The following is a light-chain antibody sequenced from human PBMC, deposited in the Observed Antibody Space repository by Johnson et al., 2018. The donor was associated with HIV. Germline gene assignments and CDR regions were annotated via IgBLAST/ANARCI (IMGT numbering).Light chain of an antibody. CDR1: SSNIGNNF. CDR2: DTS. J-gene: IGLJ1*01. Sequence: SVLTQPPSVSAAPGQRVTISCSGSSSNIGNNFVSWYQQLPGTAPKVLIYDTSKRPSGIPDRFSGSKSGTSATLGITGLQPGDEADYYCGTWDSSLSVYVFGTGTKFTVL. CDR3: GTWDSSLSVYV. V-gene: IGLV1-51*01.